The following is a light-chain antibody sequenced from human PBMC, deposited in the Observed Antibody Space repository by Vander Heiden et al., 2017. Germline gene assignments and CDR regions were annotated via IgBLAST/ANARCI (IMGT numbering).Light chain of an antibody. J-gene: IGKJ1*01. CDR2: GAS. V-gene: IGKV3-20*01. CDR3: QQDGSSPRT. CDR1: QSVSSSY. Sequence: EIVLTQSPGTLSLSPGERATLSCRASQSVSSSYLAWYQQKPGQAPRLLIYGASSRATGIPDRFSGSGSGTDFTLTISRLEPEDFAVYYCQQDGSSPRTFGPGTKVEIK.